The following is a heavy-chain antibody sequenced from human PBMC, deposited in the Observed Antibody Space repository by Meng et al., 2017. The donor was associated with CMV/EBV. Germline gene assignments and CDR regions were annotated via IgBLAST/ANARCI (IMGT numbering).Heavy chain of an antibody. J-gene: IGHJ4*02. CDR3: ARGGTAAPLDY. Sequence: SCKASRYTFLNSYMRWVRQAPGQELEWMGIINPSGGSTSYAQKFQGRVTMTRDTSTSTVYMELSSLRSEDTAVYYCARGGTAAPLDYWGQGTLVTVSS. D-gene: IGHD1-7*01. CDR1: RYTFLNSY. V-gene: IGHV1-46*01. CDR2: INPSGGST.